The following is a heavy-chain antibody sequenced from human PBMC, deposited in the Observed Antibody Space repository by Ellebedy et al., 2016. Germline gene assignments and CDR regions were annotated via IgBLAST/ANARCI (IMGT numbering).Heavy chain of an antibody. CDR3: VRETQAARDY. V-gene: IGHV1-2*02. J-gene: IGHJ4*02. D-gene: IGHD2-15*01. CDR2: IHPNSGDT. CDR1: GYTFTVYY. Sequence: ASVKVSCKASGYTFTVYYIHWVRQAPGQGLEWMGWIHPNSGDTRYAQKFQGRVTQTRDTSIHTGYMGLSRLTSDDTAVYYCVRETQAARDYWGQGTLVTVSS.